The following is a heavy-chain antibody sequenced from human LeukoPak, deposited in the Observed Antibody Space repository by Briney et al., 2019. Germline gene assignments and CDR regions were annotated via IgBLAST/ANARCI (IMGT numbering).Heavy chain of an antibody. CDR3: ARDYSGSILYPFDY. CDR1: GYTFTSYG. Sequence: ASVKVSCKASGYTFTSYGISWVRQAPGQGLEWMGWISAYNGNTNYAQKLQGRVTMTTDTSTSTAYMEVRSLRSDDTAVYYCARDYSGSILYPFDYWGQGTLVTVSS. CDR2: ISAYNGNT. J-gene: IGHJ4*02. V-gene: IGHV1-18*01. D-gene: IGHD2-21*01.